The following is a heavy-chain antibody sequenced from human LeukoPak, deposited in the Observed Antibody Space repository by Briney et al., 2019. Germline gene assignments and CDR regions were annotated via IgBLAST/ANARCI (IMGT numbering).Heavy chain of an antibody. D-gene: IGHD5-18*01. CDR3: ARALGYGYAIDY. CDR2: IYYSGST. Sequence: PSGTLSLTCTVSGGSISSYYWSWIRQPPGKGLEWIGYIYYSGSTNYNPSLKSRVTISVDTSKNQFSLKPSSVTAADTAVYYCARALGYGYAIDYWGQGTLVTVSS. V-gene: IGHV4-59*01. CDR1: GGSISSYY. J-gene: IGHJ4*02.